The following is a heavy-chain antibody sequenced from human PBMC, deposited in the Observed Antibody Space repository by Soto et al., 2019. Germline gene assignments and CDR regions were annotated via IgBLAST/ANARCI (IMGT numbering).Heavy chain of an antibody. CDR2: IVVGSGNT. Sequence: PVKVSCKASGFTFTSAAVQWVRQTRGQRLEWIGWIVVGSGNTNYAQKFQERVTIPRDMSTSTAYMELSSLRSEDTAVYYCAADLRYFDWFPGFDYWGQGTLVTVSS. V-gene: IGHV1-58*01. CDR1: GFTFTSAA. CDR3: AADLRYFDWFPGFDY. J-gene: IGHJ4*02. D-gene: IGHD3-9*01.